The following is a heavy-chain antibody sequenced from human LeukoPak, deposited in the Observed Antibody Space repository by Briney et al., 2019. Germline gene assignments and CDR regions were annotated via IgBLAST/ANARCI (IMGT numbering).Heavy chain of an antibody. Sequence: PSETLSLTCTVSGGSISSYYWSWIRQPAGKGLEWIGRIYTSGSTNYNPSLKSRVTMSVDTSKNQFSLKLSSVTAADTAVYYCAREPRYCSSTSCYDDAFDIWGQGTMVTVSS. V-gene: IGHV4-4*07. CDR1: GGSISSYY. CDR2: IYTSGST. CDR3: AREPRYCSSTSCYDDAFDI. J-gene: IGHJ3*02. D-gene: IGHD2-2*01.